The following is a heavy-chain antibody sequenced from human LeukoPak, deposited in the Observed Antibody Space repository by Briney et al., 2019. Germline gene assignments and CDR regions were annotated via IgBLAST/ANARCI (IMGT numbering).Heavy chain of an antibody. V-gene: IGHV3-30-3*01. D-gene: IGHD3-22*01. CDR3: ARETHYYDSSGYYRTSYFDY. CDR1: GFTFSSYA. CDR2: ISYDGSNK. J-gene: IGHJ4*02. Sequence: GGSLRLSCAASGFTFSSYAMHWVRQAPGKGLEWVAVISYDGSNKYYADSVKGRFTISRDNSKNTLYLQMNSLRAEDTAVYYCARETHYYDSSGYYRTSYFDYWGQGTLVTVSS.